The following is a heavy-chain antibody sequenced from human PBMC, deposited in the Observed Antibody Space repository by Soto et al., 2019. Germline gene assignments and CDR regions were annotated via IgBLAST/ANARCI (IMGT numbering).Heavy chain of an antibody. CDR2: IIPIFGTA. Sequence: QVQLVQSGAEVKKPGSSVKVSCKASGGTFSSYAISWVRQAPGQGLEWMGGIIPIFGTANYAQKFQGRVTITADESTSTAYMEVGGLRSEDTAVFYCARWRGIGYSGYELGGIVDYWGQGTLVTVSS. CDR1: GGTFSSYA. D-gene: IGHD5-12*01. CDR3: ARWRGIGYSGYELGGIVDY. V-gene: IGHV1-69*12. J-gene: IGHJ4*02.